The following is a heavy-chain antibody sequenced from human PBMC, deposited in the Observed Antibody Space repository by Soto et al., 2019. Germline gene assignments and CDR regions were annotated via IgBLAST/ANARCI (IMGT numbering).Heavy chain of an antibody. CDR1: GGSFSNFG. V-gene: IGHV1-69*13. D-gene: IGHD6-19*01. CDR3: ARDSSGWDHSYYYYYGMDV. Sequence: SVKVSCKASGGSFSNFGISWVRQAPGQGLKWMGGIIPIFGTANYAQKFQGRVTITADESTSTAYMELSSLRSEDTAVYYCARDSSGWDHSYYYYYGMDVWGQGTTVTVSS. J-gene: IGHJ6*02. CDR2: IIPIFGTA.